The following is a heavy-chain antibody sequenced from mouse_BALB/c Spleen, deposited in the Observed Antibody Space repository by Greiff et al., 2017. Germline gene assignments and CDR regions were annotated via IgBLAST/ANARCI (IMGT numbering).Heavy chain of an antibody. CDR3: TVRRDAMDY. D-gene: IGHD1-1*01. CDR1: GYTFTSYW. V-gene: IGHV1-69*02. CDR2: IYPSDSYT. Sequence: VQLQQPGAELVRPGASVKLSCKASGYTFTSYWINWVKQRPGQGLEWIGNIYPSDSYTNYNQKFKDKATLTVDKSSSTAYMQLSSPTSEDSAVYYCTVRRDAMDYWGQGTSVTVSS. J-gene: IGHJ4*01.